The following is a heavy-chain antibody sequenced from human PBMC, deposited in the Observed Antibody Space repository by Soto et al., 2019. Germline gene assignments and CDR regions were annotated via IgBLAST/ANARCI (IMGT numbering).Heavy chain of an antibody. CDR3: ARESLRYYYMYV. CDR1: GGTFSSYT. CDR2: IIPILGIA. D-gene: IGHD4-17*01. V-gene: IGHV1-69*04. Sequence: VKVSCKASGGTFSSYTISWVRQPPGQGLEWMGRIIPILGIANYAQKFQGRVTITADKSTSTAYMELSSLRSEHTAVYYCARESLRYYYMYVWGKGTTVTVSS. J-gene: IGHJ6*03.